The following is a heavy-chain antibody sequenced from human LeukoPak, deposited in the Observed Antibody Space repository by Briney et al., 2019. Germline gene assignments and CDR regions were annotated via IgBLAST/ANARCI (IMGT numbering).Heavy chain of an antibody. Sequence: SETLSLTCTVSGYSISSGYYWGWIRQPPGEGLEWIGSIYHSGSTYYNPSLKSRVTISVDTSKNQFSLKLSSVTAADTAVYYCARDHWQQQTFDYWGQGTLATVSS. D-gene: IGHD6-13*01. CDR3: ARDHWQQQTFDY. CDR2: IYHSGST. V-gene: IGHV4-38-2*02. J-gene: IGHJ4*02. CDR1: GYSISSGYY.